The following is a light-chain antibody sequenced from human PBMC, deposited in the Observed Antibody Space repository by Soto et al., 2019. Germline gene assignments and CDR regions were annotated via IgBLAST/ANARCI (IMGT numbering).Light chain of an antibody. V-gene: IGKV1-5*03. J-gene: IGKJ1*01. Sequence: DIQMTQFPSTLSASVGDRVTITCRASQTISTWLAWYQQRPGKAPNLLIYKASTLETGVPSRFSGSGSGTEFTLTISSLQPDDFATYYCQQYDSYPRTFGQGTKVDIK. CDR1: QTISTW. CDR3: QQYDSYPRT. CDR2: KAS.